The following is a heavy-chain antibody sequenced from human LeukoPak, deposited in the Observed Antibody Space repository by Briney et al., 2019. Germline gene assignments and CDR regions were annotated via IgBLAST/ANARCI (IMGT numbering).Heavy chain of an antibody. D-gene: IGHD3-22*01. CDR2: ISSSGST. CDR3: ARGPYSYDSSGAFDI. J-gene: IGHJ3*02. V-gene: IGHV4-39*07. CDR1: GGSISSSSYY. Sequence: SETMSLTCTVSGGSISSSSYYWGWIRQPPGKGLEWIGRISSSGSTNYNPSLKSRVTISVDTSKNQFSLKLSSVTAADTAVYFCARGPYSYDSSGAFDIWGQGTMVTVSS.